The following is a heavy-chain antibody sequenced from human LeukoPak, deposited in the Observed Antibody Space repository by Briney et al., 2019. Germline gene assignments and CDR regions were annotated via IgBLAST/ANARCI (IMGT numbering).Heavy chain of an antibody. V-gene: IGHV3-23*01. Sequence: PGGSLRLSCAASGFTFSSYAMSLVRQAPGKGLEWVSANSGSGGSTYYADSLKGRFTISRDNSKNTLYLQMNSLRAEDTAVYYCAKDRSSSSGNFDYWGQGTLVTVSS. J-gene: IGHJ4*02. D-gene: IGHD6-6*01. CDR3: AKDRSSSSGNFDY. CDR2: NSGSGGST. CDR1: GFTFSSYA.